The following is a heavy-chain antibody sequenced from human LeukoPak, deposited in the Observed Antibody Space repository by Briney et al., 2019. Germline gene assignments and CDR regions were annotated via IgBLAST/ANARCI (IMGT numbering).Heavy chain of an antibody. CDR3: ARGRGYSSSWYVARA. V-gene: IGHV3-7*01. CDR2: IKQDGSEK. CDR1: GFTFSSYW. Sequence: RGSLRLSCAASGFTFSSYWMSWVRQAPGKGLEWVANIKQDGSEKYYVDSVKGRFTISRDNAKNSLYLQMNSLRAEDTAVYYCARGRGYSSSWYVARAWGQGTLVTVSS. J-gene: IGHJ5*02. D-gene: IGHD6-13*01.